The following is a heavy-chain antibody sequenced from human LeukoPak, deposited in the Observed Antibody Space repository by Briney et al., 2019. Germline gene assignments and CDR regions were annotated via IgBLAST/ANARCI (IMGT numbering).Heavy chain of an antibody. Sequence: QPGGSLRLSCAASGFTFNSYAMSWVRQAPGKGLEWVSCISDRGTDTSYAGSVKGRFTISRDNPENTLDLQMHSLRVEDTAVYYCVKGTGFYWTRGDYWGQGTLLTVAS. CDR3: VKGTGFYWTRGDY. D-gene: IGHD2-8*02. CDR1: GFTFNSYA. V-gene: IGHV3-23*01. CDR2: ISDRGTDT. J-gene: IGHJ4*02.